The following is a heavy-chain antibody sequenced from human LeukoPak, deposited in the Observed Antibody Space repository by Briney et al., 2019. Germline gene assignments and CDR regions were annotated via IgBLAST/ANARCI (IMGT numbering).Heavy chain of an antibody. Sequence: GGSLRLSCAASGFTFSSYAMHWVRQAPGTGLEWVAVVSYDGSNKFYADSVKGRFDISRDNSKNTLYLQMSSLRAEDTAVYYCARARGRYFVWLSLGGFDFWGQGTLVTVSS. CDR3: ARARGRYFVWLSLGGFDF. CDR2: VSYDGSNK. J-gene: IGHJ4*02. V-gene: IGHV3-30*09. D-gene: IGHD3-9*01. CDR1: GFTFSSYA.